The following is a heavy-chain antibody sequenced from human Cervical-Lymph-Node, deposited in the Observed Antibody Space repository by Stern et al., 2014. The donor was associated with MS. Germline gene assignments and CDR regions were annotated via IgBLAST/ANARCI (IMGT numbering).Heavy chain of an antibody. Sequence: VQLEESGPGLVKPSQTLSLICTVSGGSVSSGAYYWSWIRQHPGKGLEWIGYIYNSGITYYNPSLRSRVTISVDTSKNQFSLRLTSLTAADTAVYYCARHGPRDYDFWFDSWGQGTLVTVSS. CDR3: ARHGPRDYDFWFDS. V-gene: IGHV4-31*03. CDR2: IYNSGIT. D-gene: IGHD3-3*01. J-gene: IGHJ5*01. CDR1: GGSVSSGAYY.